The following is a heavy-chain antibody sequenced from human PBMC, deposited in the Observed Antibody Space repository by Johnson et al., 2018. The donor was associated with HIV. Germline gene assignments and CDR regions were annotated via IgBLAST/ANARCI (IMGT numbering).Heavy chain of an antibody. CDR2: ISYDGSNK. Sequence: QVQLVESGGGVVQPGRSLRLSCAASGFTFSSYAMHWVRQAPGKGLEWVAVISYDGSNKYYADSVKGRFTISRDNAKNSLYLQMNSLRAEDTALYYCAKDRGLERRERAFDIWGQGTMVTVSS. D-gene: IGHD1-1*01. V-gene: IGHV3-30*04. CDR3: AKDRGLERRERAFDI. CDR1: GFTFSSYA. J-gene: IGHJ3*02.